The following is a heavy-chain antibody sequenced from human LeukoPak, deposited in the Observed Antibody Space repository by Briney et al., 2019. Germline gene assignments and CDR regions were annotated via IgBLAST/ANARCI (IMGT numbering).Heavy chain of an antibody. Sequence: PGGSLRLSCAASGFTFSSYWMHWVRQTPGKGLVWVSRINSDGSSTSYADSVKGRFTISRDNAKNTRYLQMSSLRAEDTAVYYCARGGGSYLEYFDYWGLGTLVTVSS. CDR3: ARGGGSYLEYFDY. CDR2: INSDGSST. D-gene: IGHD1-26*01. J-gene: IGHJ4*02. V-gene: IGHV3-74*01. CDR1: GFTFSSYW.